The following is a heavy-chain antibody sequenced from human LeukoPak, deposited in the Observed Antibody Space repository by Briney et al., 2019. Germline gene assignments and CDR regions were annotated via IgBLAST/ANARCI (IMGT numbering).Heavy chain of an antibody. V-gene: IGHV4-34*01. CDR2: INHSGST. Sequence: SETLSLTCAVYGGSFSGYYWSWIRQPPGKGLEWIGEINHSGSTNYNPSLKSRVTISVDTSKNQFSLKLSSVTAADTAVYYCAREASMVRGVISHLRAFDYWGQGTLVTVSS. CDR1: GGSFSGYY. D-gene: IGHD3-10*01. CDR3: AREASMVRGVISHLRAFDY. J-gene: IGHJ4*02.